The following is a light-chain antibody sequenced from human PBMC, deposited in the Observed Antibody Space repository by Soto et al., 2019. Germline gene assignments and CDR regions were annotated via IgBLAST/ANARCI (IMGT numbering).Light chain of an antibody. CDR3: QHYGSSWT. CDR2: GAS. CDR1: QSVSSSY. Sequence: EIVLTQSPGTLSLSPGERATLSCRASQSVSSSYLAWYQQTPGQAPRLLIYGASSRATGIPDRFSGSGSGTDFTLTISRLEPEDFAVYYCQHYGSSWTFGQGTKVEIK. J-gene: IGKJ1*01. V-gene: IGKV3-20*01.